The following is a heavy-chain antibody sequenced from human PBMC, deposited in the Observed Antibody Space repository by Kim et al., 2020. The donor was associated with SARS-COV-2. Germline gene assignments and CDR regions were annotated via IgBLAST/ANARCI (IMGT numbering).Heavy chain of an antibody. CDR3: TKTGTGTWGFDY. Sequence: TYDADSGKGRFIISRDKSKDTLYRQMYNLGVEDTAVYYCTKTGTGTWGFDYWGQGTLVTVSS. J-gene: IGHJ4*02. D-gene: IGHD1-7*01. V-gene: IGHV3-23*01. CDR2: T.